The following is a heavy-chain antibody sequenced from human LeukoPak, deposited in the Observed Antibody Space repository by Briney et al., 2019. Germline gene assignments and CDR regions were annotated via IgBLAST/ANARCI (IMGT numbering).Heavy chain of an antibody. CDR3: ARGTIVASGYNWFDP. CDR2: INWNGGST. CDR1: GFTFDDYG. V-gene: IGHV3-20*01. D-gene: IGHD5-12*01. J-gene: IGHJ5*02. Sequence: GGSLRLSCAASGFTFDDYGMSWVRQAPGKGLEWVSGINWNGGSTGYADSVKGRFTISRDNAKNSLYLQMNSLRAEDTALYHCARGTIVASGYNWFDPWGQGTLVTVSS.